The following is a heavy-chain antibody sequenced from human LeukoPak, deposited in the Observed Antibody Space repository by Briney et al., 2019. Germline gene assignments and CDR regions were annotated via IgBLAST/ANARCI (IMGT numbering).Heavy chain of an antibody. D-gene: IGHD4-17*01. J-gene: IGHJ4*02. CDR2: IYHSGST. CDR3: ARAGGDYGYFDY. Sequence: SETLSLTCTVSGASISTYYWSWIRQPPGKGPEWIGYIYHSGSTNYNPSLKSRVTISVDTSKNQFSLKLTSVTAADTAVYYCARAGGDYGYFDYWGQGTLVTVSS. V-gene: IGHV4-4*09. CDR1: GASISTYY.